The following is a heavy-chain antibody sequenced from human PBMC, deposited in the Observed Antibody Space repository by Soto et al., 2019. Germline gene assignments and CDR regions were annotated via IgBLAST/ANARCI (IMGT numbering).Heavy chain of an antibody. J-gene: IGHJ4*02. Sequence: SETLSLTCSVSGGSLSSSSWWSWVRQPPGKTLEWLGEIFYSGSTKYNPSLNSRVTISADQSKNDFSLRLSSVTAADTAVYYCVHHGGVPYYHDFWGQGMLVTVS. V-gene: IGHV4-4*02. CDR3: VHHGGVPYYHDF. D-gene: IGHD2-8*01. CDR1: GGSLSSSSW. CDR2: IFYSGST.